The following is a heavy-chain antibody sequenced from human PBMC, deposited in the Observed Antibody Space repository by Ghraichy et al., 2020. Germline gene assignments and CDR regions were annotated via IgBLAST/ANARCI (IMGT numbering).Heavy chain of an antibody. CDR3: ARDGEQLVRVGYYFDY. D-gene: IGHD6-6*01. V-gene: IGHV3-33*01. J-gene: IGHJ4*02. Sequence: GGSLRLSCAASGFTFSSYGMHWVRQAPGKGLEWVAVIWYDGSNKYYADSVKGRFTISRDNSKNTLYLHMNSLRAEDTAVYYRARDGEQLVRVGYYFDYWGQGTLVTVSS. CDR1: GFTFSSYG. CDR2: IWYDGSNK.